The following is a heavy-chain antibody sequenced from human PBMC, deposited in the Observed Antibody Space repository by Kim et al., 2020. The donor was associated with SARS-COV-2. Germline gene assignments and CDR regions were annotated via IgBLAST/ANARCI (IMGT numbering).Heavy chain of an antibody. V-gene: IGHV3-74*01. J-gene: IGHJ4*02. D-gene: IGHD2-15*01. Sequence: GGSLRLSCAASGFTFSSYWMHWVRQAPGKGLEWVSGIKGDGSSPSYADSVKGRFTISRDNAKNTLYLQMNSLRAEDTAVYYCASLILRTAADCWGQGTLVTVSS. CDR2: IKGDGSSP. CDR3: ASLILRTAADC. CDR1: GFTFSSYW.